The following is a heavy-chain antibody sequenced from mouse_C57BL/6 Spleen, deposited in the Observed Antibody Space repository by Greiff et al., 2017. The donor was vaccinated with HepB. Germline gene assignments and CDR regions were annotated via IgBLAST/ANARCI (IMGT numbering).Heavy chain of an antibody. CDR2: ISDGGSYT. D-gene: IGHD2-4*01. CDR3: ARGDYDYEGFAY. J-gene: IGHJ3*01. V-gene: IGHV5-4*01. CDR1: GFTFSSYA. Sequence: EVHLVESGGGLVKPGGSLKLSCAASGFTFSSYAMSWVRQTPEKRLEWVATISDGGSYTYYPDNVKGRFTISRDNAKNNLYLQMSHLKSEDTAMYYCARGDYDYEGFAYWGQGTLVTVSA.